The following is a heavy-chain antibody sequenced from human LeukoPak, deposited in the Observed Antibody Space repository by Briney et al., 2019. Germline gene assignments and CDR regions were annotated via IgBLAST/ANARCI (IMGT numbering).Heavy chain of an antibody. CDR3: ARGVGLEGLEWLLWEDYYYYMDV. J-gene: IGHJ6*03. CDR1: GGTFSSYG. Sequence: GASVKVSCKASGGTFSSYGISWVRQAPGQGLEWMGWISAYNGNTNYAQKLQGRVTMTTDTSTSTAYMELRSLRSDDTAVYYCARGVGLEGLEWLLWEDYYYYMDVWGKGTTVTVSS. D-gene: IGHD3-3*01. V-gene: IGHV1-18*01. CDR2: ISAYNGNT.